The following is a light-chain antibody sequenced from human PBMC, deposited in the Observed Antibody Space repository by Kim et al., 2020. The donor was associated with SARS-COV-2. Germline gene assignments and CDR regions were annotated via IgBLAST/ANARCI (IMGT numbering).Light chain of an antibody. Sequence: QSVLTQPPAVCAAPGKKVTISCSGSSCNIGKNYVSWYQQFAGTVPKLLIYDNNKRTSGIPDRFSGSNSATSAPLGITGLQTGDEADYYCGTWDSSLNAFVFGTGTKVTIL. CDR1: SCNIGKNY. V-gene: IGLV1-51*01. CDR2: DNN. J-gene: IGLJ1*01. CDR3: GTWDSSLNAFV.